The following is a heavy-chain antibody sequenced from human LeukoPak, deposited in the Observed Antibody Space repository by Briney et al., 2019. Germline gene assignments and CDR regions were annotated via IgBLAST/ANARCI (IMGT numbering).Heavy chain of an antibody. V-gene: IGHV3-21*01. CDR1: GFTFSSYA. D-gene: IGHD2-2*02. J-gene: IGHJ5*02. Sequence: GGSLRLSCAASGFTFSSYAMSWVRQAPGKGLEWVSSISSSSSYIYYADSVKGRFTISRDKAKNSLYLQMNSLRAEDTAVYYCARDRVPAAIRGNWFDPWGQGTLVTVSS. CDR3: ARDRVPAAIRGNWFDP. CDR2: ISSSSSYI.